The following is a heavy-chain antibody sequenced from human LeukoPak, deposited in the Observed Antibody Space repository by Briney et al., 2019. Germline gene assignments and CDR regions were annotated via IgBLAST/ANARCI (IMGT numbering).Heavy chain of an antibody. CDR3: ARRTMSPAGIPDNFAP. CDR2: IYYSGSA. J-gene: IGHJ5*02. D-gene: IGHD3-10*02. Sequence: SDTLSLTCSVSGGSPRDRDYFWGWIRQPPGKGLEWIATIYYSGSAFYNPSLKSRVTISADTSKNQFSLNLRSVTAADTAVYYCARRTMSPAGIPDNFAPWGQGTLVTVSS. V-gene: IGHV4-39*01. CDR1: GGSPRDRDYF.